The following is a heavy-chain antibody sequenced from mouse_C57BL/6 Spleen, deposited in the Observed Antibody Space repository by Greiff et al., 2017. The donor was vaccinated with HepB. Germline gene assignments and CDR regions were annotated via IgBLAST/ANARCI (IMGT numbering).Heavy chain of an antibody. CDR2: IYPGDGDT. D-gene: IGHD3-2*02. V-gene: IGHV1-82*01. CDR1: GYAFSSSW. CDR3: ARIGAAQGY. J-gene: IGHJ2*01. Sequence: QVQLQQSGPELVKPGASVKISCKASGYAFSSSWMNWVKQRPGKGLEWIGRIYPGDGDTNYNGKFKGKATLTADKSSSTAYMQLSSLTSEDSAVYFCARIGAAQGYWGQGTTLTVSS.